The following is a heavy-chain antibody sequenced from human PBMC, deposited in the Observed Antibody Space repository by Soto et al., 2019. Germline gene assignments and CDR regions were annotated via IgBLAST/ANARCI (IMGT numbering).Heavy chain of an antibody. CDR2: VYYSGST. V-gene: IGHV4-30-4*01. J-gene: IGHJ4*02. D-gene: IGHD3-3*01. CDR3: ARGRFLDF. CDR1: GAPSRYGSYY. Sequence: SEALSLTCSVSGAPSRYGSYYWTWIRQSPARGLEWIGYVYYSGSTYYNPSLQSRVTISADTSNNYYSLKLNSVTVADTAVYFCARGRFLDFWGQGILVTVSS.